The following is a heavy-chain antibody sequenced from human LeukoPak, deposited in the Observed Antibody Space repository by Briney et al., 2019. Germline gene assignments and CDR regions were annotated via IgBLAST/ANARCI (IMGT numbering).Heavy chain of an antibody. J-gene: IGHJ4*02. CDR1: GFTFNHYG. CDR3: AKDSALYSGNLGGDFDY. V-gene: IGHV3-30*02. CDR2: IRYDGSNK. Sequence: GGSLRLSCAASGFTFNHYGMHWVRQAPGKGLEWVAFIRYDGSNKYYADSVKGRFTISRDSSESMLWLQMHSLRAEDTAVYYCAKDSALYSGNLGGDFDYWGQGTLVTVSS. D-gene: IGHD1-26*01.